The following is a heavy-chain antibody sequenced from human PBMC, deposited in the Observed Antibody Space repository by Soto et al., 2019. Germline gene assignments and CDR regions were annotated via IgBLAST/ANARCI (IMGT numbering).Heavy chain of an antibody. J-gene: IGHJ5*02. V-gene: IGHV3-13*01. CDR1: VFTFSIYD. CDR2: VGTAGDT. D-gene: IGHD1-26*01. Sequence: PWGSLGLACATSVFTFSIYDMHWVRQATGKGLDWVSAVGTAGDTYYPVSVKGRFTISRENAKNSLYLQMNSLRAGDTAVYYCARGKLGNWFDPWGQGTLVTVSS. CDR3: ARGKLGNWFDP.